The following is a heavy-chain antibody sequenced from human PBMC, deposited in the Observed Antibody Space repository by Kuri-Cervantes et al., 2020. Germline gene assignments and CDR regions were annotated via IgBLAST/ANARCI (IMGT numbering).Heavy chain of an antibody. D-gene: IGHD6-13*01. CDR3: AKDSFYDSSSFDY. CDR1: GFTFDGYA. J-gene: IGHJ4*02. V-gene: IGHV3-9*01. Sequence: GGSLRLSCAASGFTFDGYAMHWVRQAPGKGLEWVSGISWNSGSIGYADSVKGRFTISRDNAKNSLYLQMNSLRAEDTALYYCAKDSFYDSSSFDYWGQGTLVTVSS. CDR2: ISWNSGSI.